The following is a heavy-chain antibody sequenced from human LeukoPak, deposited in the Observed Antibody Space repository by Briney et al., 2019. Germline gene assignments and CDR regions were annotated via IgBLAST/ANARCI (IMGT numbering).Heavy chain of an antibody. CDR3: ARDSSGYSLATDY. CDR2: ISSSGSTI. J-gene: IGHJ4*02. Sequence: GGSLRLSRAASGFTFCDYYMSWIRRAPGKGVERVSYISSSGSTIYHADPVKGRFTISRDNAKNSLYLQMNSLRAEDTAVYYCARDSSGYSLATDYWGQGTRVTVFS. D-gene: IGHD3-22*01. V-gene: IGHV3-11*01. CDR1: GFTFCDYY.